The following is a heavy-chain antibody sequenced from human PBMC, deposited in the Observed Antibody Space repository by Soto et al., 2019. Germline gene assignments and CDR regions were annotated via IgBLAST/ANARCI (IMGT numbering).Heavy chain of an antibody. Sequence: QITLKESGPTLVKPTQTLTLTCTFSGFSLRSSAVGVGWIRQPPGKALEWLALIYWDDDKRYSPSLKSRLTITKNTSKTQVVLTMTNMDPVDTATYYCARRWGSGIDFNWCFDLCGRGTLVTVSS. CDR1: GFSLRSSAVG. CDR3: ARRWGSGIDFNWCFDL. J-gene: IGHJ2*01. CDR2: IYWDDDK. D-gene: IGHD6-19*01. V-gene: IGHV2-5*02.